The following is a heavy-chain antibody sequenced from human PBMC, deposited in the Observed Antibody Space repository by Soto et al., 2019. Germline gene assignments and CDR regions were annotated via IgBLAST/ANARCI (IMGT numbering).Heavy chain of an antibody. Sequence: GGSLRLSCAASGFTFSTHWMHWVRQVPEKGLVWVSRINGDGSQTTYADSVRGRLTISRDNAKNMLYLQMNNLRVEDTAVYYCAGDSPHDSTVAGDYWGQGTLVTVSS. CDR2: INGDGSQT. CDR3: AGDSPHDSTVAGDY. J-gene: IGHJ4*02. V-gene: IGHV3-74*01. D-gene: IGHD3-22*01. CDR1: GFTFSTHW.